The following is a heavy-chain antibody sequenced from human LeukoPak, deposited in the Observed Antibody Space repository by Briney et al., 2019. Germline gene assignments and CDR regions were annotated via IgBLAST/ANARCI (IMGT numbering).Heavy chain of an antibody. V-gene: IGHV4-39*07. CDR1: GGSISSSSYY. Sequence: PSETLSLTCTVSGGSISSSSYYWGWIRQPPGKGLEWIGSIYYSGSTYYNPSLKSRVTISVDTSKNQFSLKLSSVTAADTAVYYCARDIPLLLLGYYFDYWGQGTLVTVSS. J-gene: IGHJ4*02. D-gene: IGHD2-21*02. CDR2: IYYSGST. CDR3: ARDIPLLLLGYYFDY.